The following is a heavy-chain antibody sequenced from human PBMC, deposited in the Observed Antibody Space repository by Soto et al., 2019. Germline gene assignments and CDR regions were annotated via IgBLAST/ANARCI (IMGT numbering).Heavy chain of an antibody. CDR3: ARGSAMVHRPHFDY. CDR1: GGTFSSYA. V-gene: IGHV1-69*13. CDR2: IIPIFGTA. D-gene: IGHD5-18*01. Sequence: VASVKVSCKASGGTFSSYAISWVRQAPGQGLEWMGGIIPIFGTANCAQKFQGRVTITADESTSTAYMELSSLRSEDTAVYYCARGSAMVHRPHFDYWGQGTLVTVSS. J-gene: IGHJ4*02.